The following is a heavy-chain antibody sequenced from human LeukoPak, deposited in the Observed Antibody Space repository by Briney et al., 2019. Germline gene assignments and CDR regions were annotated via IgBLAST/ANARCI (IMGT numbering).Heavy chain of an antibody. CDR1: GCTFSSYA. CDR2: IIPIFGTA. J-gene: IGHJ3*02. Sequence: AASVKVSCKASGCTFSSYAISWVHQAPGQGLEWMGGIIPIFGTANYAQTFQGRGHITTDESTSTAYMELSRLRSEDTAVYYCARAGSGAYGYSPGTAFDIWGQGTMVTVSS. CDR3: ARAGSGAYGYSPGTAFDI. D-gene: IGHD3-10*01. V-gene: IGHV1-69*05.